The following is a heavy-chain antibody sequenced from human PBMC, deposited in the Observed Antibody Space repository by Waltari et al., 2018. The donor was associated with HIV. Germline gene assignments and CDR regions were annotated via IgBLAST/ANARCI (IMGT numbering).Heavy chain of an antibody. D-gene: IGHD3-10*01. CDR3: ARGGVRFGVNYFDY. CDR2: IRRSGSTI. V-gene: IGHV3-11*01. Sequence: QVQLVESGGGLVKPGGSLRLSCAASGFTFSDYYMSWIRQAPGKGMEWVSYIRRSGSTIYNADAVKGRFTISRDNAKDALCLQMNSLRAEDTAVYYCARGGVRFGVNYFDYWGQGTLVTVSS. J-gene: IGHJ4*02. CDR1: GFTFSDYY.